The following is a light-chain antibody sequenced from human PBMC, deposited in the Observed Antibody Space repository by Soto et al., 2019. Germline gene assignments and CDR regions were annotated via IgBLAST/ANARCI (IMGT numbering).Light chain of an antibody. CDR1: QSVSSN. V-gene: IGKV3-15*01. Sequence: EIVRTQSPATLSLSPGERATLSCRASQSVSSNLAWYQQKPGQAPRLLIYGASTRATGIPARFSGSGSGTEFTLTISSLQSEDFAVYYCQQYSDWPITFGQGTRLEIK. CDR3: QQYSDWPIT. J-gene: IGKJ5*01. CDR2: GAS.